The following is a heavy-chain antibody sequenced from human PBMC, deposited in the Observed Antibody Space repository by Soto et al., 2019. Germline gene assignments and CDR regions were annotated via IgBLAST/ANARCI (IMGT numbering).Heavy chain of an antibody. CDR3: ARDSKLEYDFWSGYPPPAIHTDYYYGMDV. V-gene: IGHV4-59*01. CDR2: IYYSGSP. J-gene: IGHJ6*02. Sequence: SETLSRTCIVAAGSISSYYWSWIRQPPGKGLEWTGYIYYSGSPNYNPSLKSRVTISVETSKNQFSLKLSSVNAADTAVYYCARDSKLEYDFWSGYPPPAIHTDYYYGMDVWGQGTTVTVSS. D-gene: IGHD3-3*01. CDR1: AGSISSYY.